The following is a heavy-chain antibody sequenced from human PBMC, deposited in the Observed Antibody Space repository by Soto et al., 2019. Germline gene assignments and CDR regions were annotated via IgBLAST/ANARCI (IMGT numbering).Heavy chain of an antibody. CDR1: GGSFSGYY. CDR2: INHSGST. D-gene: IGHD3-16*02. Sequence: SETLSLTCAVYGGSFSGYYWSWIRQLPGKGLEWIGEINHSGSTNYNPSLKSRVTISVDTSKNQFSLKLSSVTAADTAVYYCASLRPYYDYVWGSHRYPAYWGQGTLVTVSS. J-gene: IGHJ4*02. V-gene: IGHV4-34*01. CDR3: ASLRPYYDYVWGSHRYPAY.